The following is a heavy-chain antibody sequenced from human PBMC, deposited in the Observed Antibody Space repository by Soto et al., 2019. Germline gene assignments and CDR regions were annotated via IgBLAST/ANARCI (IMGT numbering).Heavy chain of an antibody. D-gene: IGHD6-19*01. CDR1: GFTFSSYS. Sequence: GGSLRLSCAASGFTFSSYSMNWVRQAPGKGLEWVSYISSSSSTIYYADSVKGRFTISRDNAKNSLYLQMNSLRAEDTAVYYCARDQPPVAGIGPGWFDPWGQGTLVTVSS. CDR2: ISSSSSTI. V-gene: IGHV3-48*01. J-gene: IGHJ5*02. CDR3: ARDQPPVAGIGPGWFDP.